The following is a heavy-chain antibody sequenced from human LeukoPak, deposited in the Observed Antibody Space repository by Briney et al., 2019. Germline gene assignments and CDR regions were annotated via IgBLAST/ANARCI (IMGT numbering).Heavy chain of an antibody. CDR2: IYYSGST. Sequence: SDTLSLTCAVSGYSISSSNWWGWIRQPPGKGLEWIGYIYYSGSTYYNPSLKSRVTMSVDTSKNQFSLKLSSVTAADTAVYYCARPYDSSGYYNFDIWGQGTMVTVSS. D-gene: IGHD3-22*01. J-gene: IGHJ3*02. CDR1: GYSISSSNW. CDR3: ARPYDSSGYYNFDI. V-gene: IGHV4-28*01.